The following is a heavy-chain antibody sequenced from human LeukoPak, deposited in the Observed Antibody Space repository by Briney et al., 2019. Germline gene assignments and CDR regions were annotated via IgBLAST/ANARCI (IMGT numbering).Heavy chain of an antibody. CDR3: AGGLTMVRGPPMGY. D-gene: IGHD3-10*01. CDR2: MNPNSGNT. CDR1: GYTFTSYD. V-gene: IGHV1-8*01. J-gene: IGHJ4*02. Sequence: ASVKVSCKASGYTFTSYDINWVRQATGQGLEWMGWMNPNSGNTGYAQKFQGRVTMTRNTSISTAYMELSSLRSEDTAVYYCAGGLTMVRGPPMGYWGQGTLVTVSS.